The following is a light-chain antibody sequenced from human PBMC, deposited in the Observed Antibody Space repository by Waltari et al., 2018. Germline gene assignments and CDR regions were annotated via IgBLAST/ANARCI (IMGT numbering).Light chain of an antibody. V-gene: IGKV3-20*01. J-gene: IGKJ1*01. Sequence: EIVLTPSPGTLSLSPGERATLSCRASQSGSRSLAWYQQKPGQAPRLLIYGASSRATGIPDRFSGGGSGTDFSLTISRLEPEDFAVYYCQHYLRLPATFGQGTKVEIK. CDR2: GAS. CDR1: QSGSRS. CDR3: QHYLRLPAT.